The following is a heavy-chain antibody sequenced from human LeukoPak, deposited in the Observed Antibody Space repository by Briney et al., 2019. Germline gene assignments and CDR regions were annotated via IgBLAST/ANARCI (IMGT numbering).Heavy chain of an antibody. J-gene: IGHJ4*02. CDR3: TRFVPYLDY. D-gene: IGHD3-16*01. V-gene: IGHV3-49*04. CDR2: IRSKTYGKTT. CDR1: GFTFGDHA. Sequence: PGGSLRLSCTASGFTFGDHAMSWVRQALGKGLEWVGFIRSKTYGKTTEYAASVKGRFTISRDDSKNIAYLQMNSLKTEDTAIYYCTRFVPYLDYWGQGTLVTVSS.